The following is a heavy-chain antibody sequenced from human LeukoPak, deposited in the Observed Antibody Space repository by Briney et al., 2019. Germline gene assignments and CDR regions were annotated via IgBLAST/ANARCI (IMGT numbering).Heavy chain of an antibody. CDR1: GGSISSSNYY. CDR2: IYYSGNT. V-gene: IGHV4-39*07. J-gene: IGHJ4*02. CDR3: ARSYDIWSARVFFDY. Sequence: SETLSLTCTVSGGSISSSNYYWGWIRQPPGTGLEWIGNIYYSGNTYYNPSLKSRVTISVDTSKNQFSLKLSSVTAADTAVYYCARSYDIWSARVFFDYWGQGTLVTVSS. D-gene: IGHD3-3*01.